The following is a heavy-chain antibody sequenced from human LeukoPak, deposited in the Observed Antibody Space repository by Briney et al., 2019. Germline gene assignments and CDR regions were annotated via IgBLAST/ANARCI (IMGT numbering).Heavy chain of an antibody. J-gene: IGHJ4*02. Sequence: SETLSLTCTVSGGSINSGSYFWSWIRQPAGTGLEWIGRIHTSGSTNYNPSLKSRVTISVDTSKNQFSLKLSSVTAADTAVYYCARVEVLYSSSWITTDYWGQGTLVTVSS. CDR1: GGSINSGSYF. V-gene: IGHV4-61*02. D-gene: IGHD6-13*01. CDR2: IHTSGST. CDR3: ARVEVLYSSSWITTDY.